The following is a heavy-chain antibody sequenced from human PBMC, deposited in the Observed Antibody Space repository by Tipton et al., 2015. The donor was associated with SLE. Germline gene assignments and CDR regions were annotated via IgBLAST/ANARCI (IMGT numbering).Heavy chain of an antibody. Sequence: TLSLTCTVSGGSISSSSYFWGWIRQHTGRGLEWIGSIYYSGSTYYKSSLKSRVTISVDTAKNQFSLKLSSVTAADTAVYYCARGGLSLGELSLYRYFDYWGQGTLVTVSS. CDR3: ARGGLSLGELSLYRYFDY. CDR1: GGSISSSSYF. CDR2: IYYSGST. D-gene: IGHD3-16*01. V-gene: IGHV4-39*07. J-gene: IGHJ4*02.